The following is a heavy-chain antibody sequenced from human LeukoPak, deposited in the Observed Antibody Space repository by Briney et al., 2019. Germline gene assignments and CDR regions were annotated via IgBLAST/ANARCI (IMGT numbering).Heavy chain of an antibody. Sequence: ASVKVSCKASGYTFSSYDINWVRRATGQGLEWVGWMNPTSGNTGYAQRFQGRVSMTRNTSISTAYMELSSLRSEDTAVHYCARGGYIYDYWGQGTLVTVSS. V-gene: IGHV1-8*01. CDR2: MNPTSGNT. D-gene: IGHD5-24*01. J-gene: IGHJ4*02. CDR1: GYTFSSYD. CDR3: ARGGYIYDY.